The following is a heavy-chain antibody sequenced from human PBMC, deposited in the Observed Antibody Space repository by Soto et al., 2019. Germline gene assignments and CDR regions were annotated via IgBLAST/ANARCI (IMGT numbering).Heavy chain of an antibody. J-gene: IGHJ4*02. CDR2: VYYSGTT. V-gene: IGHV4-39*01. CDR1: GGSINSTSYY. CDR3: ASRPPAGSGWPTFDY. D-gene: IGHD6-19*01. Sequence: SETLSLTCTVSGGSINSTSYYWDWIRQPPGKGLGWIGSVYYSGTTYYNPSLESRVTISVDTSKNQFSLELTSVTAADTAVYYCASRPPAGSGWPTFDYWGQATLVTVPQ.